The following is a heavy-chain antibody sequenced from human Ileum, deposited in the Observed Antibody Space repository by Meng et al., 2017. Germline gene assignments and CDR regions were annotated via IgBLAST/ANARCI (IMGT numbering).Heavy chain of an antibody. J-gene: IGHJ4*02. CDR3: ARPLGSSGWYLGY. V-gene: IGHV3-33*01. CDR1: GFTFSSYG. D-gene: IGHD6-19*01. Sequence: GESLKISCAASGFTFSSYGMHWVRQAPGKGLEWVAVIWFDGSNKYYADSVKGRFTISRDNSKNTLYLQMNSLRAEDTAVYYCARPLGSSGWYLGYWGQGTRVTGSS. CDR2: IWFDGSNK.